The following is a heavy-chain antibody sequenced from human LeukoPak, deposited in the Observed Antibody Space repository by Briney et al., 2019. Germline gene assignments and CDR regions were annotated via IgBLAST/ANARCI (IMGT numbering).Heavy chain of an antibody. J-gene: IGHJ6*03. D-gene: IGHD1-26*01. Sequence: SETLSLTCAVYGGCFSGYYWSWIRQPPGKGLEWIEEINHSGSTNYNPSLKSRVTISVDTSKTQFSLKLTSVSAADTAVYYCAXXXXXXVXGAIGAETRYYYSYYMDVWGKGTTVTVSS. CDR3: AXXXXXXVXGAIGAETRYYYSYYMDV. V-gene: IGHV4-34*01. CDR1: GGCFSGYY. CDR2: INHSGST.